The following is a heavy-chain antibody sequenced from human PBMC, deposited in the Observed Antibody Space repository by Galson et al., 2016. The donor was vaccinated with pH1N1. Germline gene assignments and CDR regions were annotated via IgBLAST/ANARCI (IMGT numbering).Heavy chain of an antibody. Sequence: CAISGDSVSSSNAAWNWIRQSPSRGLEWLGRTYYRSKWYNDYAPSVKSRITVKADTSKNQFSLKLSSVTAADTAVYYCATSSYGDYVGWFDPWGQGTLVTVSS. CDR2: TYYRSKWYN. CDR1: GDSVSSSNAA. V-gene: IGHV6-1*01. J-gene: IGHJ5*02. D-gene: IGHD4-17*01. CDR3: ATSSYGDYVGWFDP.